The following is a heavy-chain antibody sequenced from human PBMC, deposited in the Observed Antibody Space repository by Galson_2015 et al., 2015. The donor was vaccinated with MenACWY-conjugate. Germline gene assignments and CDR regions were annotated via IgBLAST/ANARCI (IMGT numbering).Heavy chain of an antibody. CDR3: TRGGAVENDY. CDR1: GFNFGSYS. CDR2: ISSSSGYR. Sequence: SLRLSCAASGFNFGSYSLNWVRQAPGKGLEWVSAISSSSGYRYYGDSVKGRVFVSRDNDKNSLFLQLNSLRVDDTAVYYCTRGGAVENDYWGPGTLVTVSS. V-gene: IGHV3-21*01. J-gene: IGHJ4*02. D-gene: IGHD2-2*01.